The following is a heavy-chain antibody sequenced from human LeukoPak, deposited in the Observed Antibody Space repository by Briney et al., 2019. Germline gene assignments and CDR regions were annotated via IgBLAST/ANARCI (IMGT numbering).Heavy chain of an antibody. D-gene: IGHD3-22*01. Sequence: PSETLSLTCTVSGGSINSYYWSWIRQPPGKGLECIGYIHYTGSTNYNPSLKSRVTISVDTSKNQFSLKLSSVTAADTAVYYCARMRYYDSSGYYFYYFDYWGQGTLVTVSS. V-gene: IGHV4-59*01. CDR2: IHYTGST. CDR1: GGSINSYY. CDR3: ARMRYYDSSGYYFYYFDY. J-gene: IGHJ4*02.